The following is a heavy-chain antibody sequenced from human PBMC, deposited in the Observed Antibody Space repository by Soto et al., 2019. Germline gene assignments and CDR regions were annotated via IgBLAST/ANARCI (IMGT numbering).Heavy chain of an antibody. Sequence: GRTLILSCSSSGVALIKPYIYWVRPGASKRLGWLALISDYGCSKYYSASVNGRFPISSCNSKNTLYLQLHSLRPEDTDVYYLAILDFGNCLLSYCVDVW. V-gene: IGHV3-30*14. CDR3: AILDFGNCLLSYCVDV. D-gene: IGHD3-3*02. J-gene: IGHJ6*01. CDR2: ISDYGCSK. CDR1: GVALIKPY.